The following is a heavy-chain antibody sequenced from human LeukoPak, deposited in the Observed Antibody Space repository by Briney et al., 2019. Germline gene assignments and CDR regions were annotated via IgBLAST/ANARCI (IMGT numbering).Heavy chain of an antibody. CDR3: ARGGRYGSGSYYNFPFDY. D-gene: IGHD3-10*01. CDR1: GGSFSGYY. J-gene: IGHJ4*02. CDR2: INHSGST. V-gene: IGHV4-34*01. Sequence: SETLSLTCAVYGGSFSGYYWSWIRQPPGKGLEWIGEINHSGSTNYNPSLKSRVTISVDTSKNQFSLKLSSVTAADTAVYYCARGGRYGSGSYYNFPFDYWGQGTLVTVSS.